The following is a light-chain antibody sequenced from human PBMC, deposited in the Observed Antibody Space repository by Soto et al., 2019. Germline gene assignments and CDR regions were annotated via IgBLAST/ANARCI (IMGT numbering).Light chain of an antibody. Sequence: DIQMTQSPASLSASVGDRVTIACRASQGIGIHLAWFQQKPGKAPKSLIFGASHLQSGVPSNFSGSGSGTDFTLTINSLQPEDFATYYCQQYHSYPASFGQGTKVEIK. CDR1: QGIGIH. CDR2: GAS. J-gene: IGKJ1*01. CDR3: QQYHSYPAS. V-gene: IGKV1-16*02.